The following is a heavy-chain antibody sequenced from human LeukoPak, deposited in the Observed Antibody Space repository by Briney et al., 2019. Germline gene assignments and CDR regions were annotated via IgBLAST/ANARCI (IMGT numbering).Heavy chain of an antibody. CDR2: ISGSGGST. J-gene: IGHJ4*02. CDR1: GFTFSSYA. Sequence: GGSLRLSCAASGFTFSSYAMSWVRQAPGKGLEWVSAISGSGGSTYYADSVKGRFTISRDNSKNTLYLQMNSLRAEDTAVYYCTAITYYYDSSGYYPDYWGQGTLVTVSS. CDR3: TAITYYYDSSGYYPDY. V-gene: IGHV3-23*01. D-gene: IGHD3-22*01.